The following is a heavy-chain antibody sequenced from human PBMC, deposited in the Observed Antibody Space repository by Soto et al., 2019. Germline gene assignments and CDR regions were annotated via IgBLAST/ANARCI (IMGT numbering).Heavy chain of an antibody. CDR2: IYYSGST. CDR1: GGSISSYY. Sequence: SETLSLTCTVSGGSISSYYWSWIRQPPGKGLEWIGYIYYSGSTNYNPSLKSRVTISVDTSKNQFSLKLSSVTAADTAVYYCARGITILRGVLNWLDPWGQGTLVTVYS. CDR3: ARGITILRGVLNWLDP. V-gene: IGHV4-59*01. J-gene: IGHJ5*02. D-gene: IGHD3-10*01.